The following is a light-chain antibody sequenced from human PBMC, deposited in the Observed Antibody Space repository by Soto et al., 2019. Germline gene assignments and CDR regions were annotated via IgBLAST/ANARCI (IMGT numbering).Light chain of an antibody. CDR2: EVN. Sequence: QSVLTQPASVSGSPGQSITISCTGTSSDVGGYDYASWYQHHPGKAPKLMIFEVNNRPSEVSNRFSGSKSGNTASLTISGLQVEDEADYYCTSYAISSPYVFGTGTKVTVL. J-gene: IGLJ1*01. CDR3: TSYAISSPYV. CDR1: SSDVGGYDY. V-gene: IGLV2-14*01.